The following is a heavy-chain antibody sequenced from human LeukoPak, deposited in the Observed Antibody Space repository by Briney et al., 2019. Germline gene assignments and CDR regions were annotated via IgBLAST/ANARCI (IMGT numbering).Heavy chain of an antibody. J-gene: IGHJ4*02. Sequence: GASVNVSCMASGGTFSSYAISWVRQAPGQGLEWMGGIIPIFGTANYAQKFQGRVTITADESTSTAYMELSSLRSEDTAVYYCARAGYSSGSRGLSYFDYWGQGTLVTVSS. CDR3: ARAGYSSGSRGLSYFDY. CDR1: GGTFSSYA. V-gene: IGHV1-69*13. D-gene: IGHD6-19*01. CDR2: IIPIFGTA.